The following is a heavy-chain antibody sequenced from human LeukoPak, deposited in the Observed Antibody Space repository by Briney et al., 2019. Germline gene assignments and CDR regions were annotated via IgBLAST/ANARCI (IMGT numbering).Heavy chain of an antibody. CDR1: GGSISSSSYY. D-gene: IGHD3-22*01. Sequence: PSETLSLTCTVSGGSISSSSYYWGWIRQPPGKGLEWIGSIYYSGSTYYNPSLKSRVTISVDTSKNQFSLKLSSVTAADTAVYYCARLPDSRPTSGAFDIWGQGTMVTVSS. J-gene: IGHJ3*02. CDR2: IYYSGST. CDR3: ARLPDSRPTSGAFDI. V-gene: IGHV4-39*01.